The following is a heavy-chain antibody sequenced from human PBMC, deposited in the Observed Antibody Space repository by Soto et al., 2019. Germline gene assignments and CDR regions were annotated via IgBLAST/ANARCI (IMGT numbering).Heavy chain of an antibody. V-gene: IGHV4-59*01. CDR2: IYYSGST. J-gene: IGHJ4*02. CDR1: GGSISSYY. D-gene: IGHD5-18*01. Sequence: SETLSLTCTVSGGSISSYYWSWIRQPPGKGLEWIGYIYYSGSTNYNPSLKSRVTISVDTSKNQFSLKPSSVTAADTAVYYCARDRPLTAMVSYFDYWGQGTLVTVSS. CDR3: ARDRPLTAMVSYFDY.